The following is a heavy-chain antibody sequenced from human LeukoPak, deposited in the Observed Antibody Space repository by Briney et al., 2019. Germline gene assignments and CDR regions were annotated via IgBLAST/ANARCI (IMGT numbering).Heavy chain of an antibody. CDR1: GFTFSSYS. Sequence: GGSLRLSCAASGFTFSSYSMNWVRQAPGKGLEWVSSISSSSSYINYADSVKGRFTISRDNAKNSLYLQMNSLRAEDTAVYYCARDQAFIGRTLPPMYYYYMDVWGKGTTVTVSS. CDR3: ARDQAFIGRTLPPMYYYYMDV. V-gene: IGHV3-21*01. D-gene: IGHD3-16*02. J-gene: IGHJ6*03. CDR2: ISSSSSYI.